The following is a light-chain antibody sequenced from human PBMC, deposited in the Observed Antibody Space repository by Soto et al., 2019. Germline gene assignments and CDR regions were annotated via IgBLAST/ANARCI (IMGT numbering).Light chain of an antibody. Sequence: EIVLTQSPGTLSLSPGERATLSCRASQNISSRYLAWYQQKPGQAPRLLIYRASSRATGIPDRFSGSGSVTDFTLTISRLEAEDFAVYYCQQYGSSPETFGQGTKVDVK. CDR2: RAS. V-gene: IGKV3-20*01. CDR3: QQYGSSPET. CDR1: QNISSRY. J-gene: IGKJ1*01.